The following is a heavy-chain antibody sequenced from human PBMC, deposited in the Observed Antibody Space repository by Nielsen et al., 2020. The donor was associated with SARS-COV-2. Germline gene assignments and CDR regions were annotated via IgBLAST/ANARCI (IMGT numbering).Heavy chain of an antibody. CDR3: ASTRPRYTDSGTLKPGFYYAMDV. V-gene: IGHV1-2*06. J-gene: IGHJ6*02. CDR1: GYTFTDYY. Sequence: ASVKVSCRASGYTFTDYYVHWVRQAPGQGLEWMGRINPNSGATDYARKFQGRVTLSRDASISTAYMDLGRLRSDDTAVYYCASTRPRYTDSGTLKPGFYYAMDVWGQGTTVTVSS. D-gene: IGHD3-10*01. CDR2: INPNSGAT.